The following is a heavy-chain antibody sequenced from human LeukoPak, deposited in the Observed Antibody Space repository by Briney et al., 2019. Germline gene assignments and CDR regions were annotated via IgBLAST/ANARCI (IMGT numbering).Heavy chain of an antibody. J-gene: IGHJ5*02. V-gene: IGHV4-59*08. CDR1: GGSISSYY. CDR2: IYYSGST. D-gene: IGHD2-21*02. CDR3: ARGRTYCGGDCYGNWFDP. Sequence: KPSETLSLTCTVSGGSISSYYWSWIRQPPGKGLEWIGYIYYSGSTNYNPSLKSRVTISVDTSKNQFSLKLSSVTAADTAVYYCARGRTYCGGDCYGNWFDPWGQGTLVTVSS.